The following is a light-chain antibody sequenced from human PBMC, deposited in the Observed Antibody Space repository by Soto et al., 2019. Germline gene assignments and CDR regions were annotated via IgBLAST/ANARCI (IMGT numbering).Light chain of an antibody. V-gene: IGLV2-14*01. CDR2: DVS. Sequence: QSVLTQPASLSGSPGQSITISCTGTSSDVGGYNYVSWYQQHPGKAPKLMIYDVSNRPSGVSNRFSGSKSGNTASLTISGLQAEDEADYYCSSYTSSSLGVFGGGTKLTVL. CDR1: SSDVGGYNY. CDR3: SSYTSSSLGV. J-gene: IGLJ2*01.